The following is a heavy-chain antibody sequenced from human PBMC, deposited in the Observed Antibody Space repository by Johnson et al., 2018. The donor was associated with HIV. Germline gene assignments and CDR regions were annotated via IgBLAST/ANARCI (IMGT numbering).Heavy chain of an antibody. CDR1: GFTFNSYG. D-gene: IGHD4-11*01. J-gene: IGHJ3*02. CDR3: ARGGAVTRRSADAFDI. Sequence: QVQLVESGGGVVQPGGSLRLSCAASGFTFNSYGMHWVRQAPGKGLEWMTFIRYDGSNKYYADSVKGRFTISRDNSKNTLYLQMNRLRVEDTAIHYCARGGAVTRRSADAFDIWGQGTMVTVSS. V-gene: IGHV3-30*02. CDR2: IRYDGSNK.